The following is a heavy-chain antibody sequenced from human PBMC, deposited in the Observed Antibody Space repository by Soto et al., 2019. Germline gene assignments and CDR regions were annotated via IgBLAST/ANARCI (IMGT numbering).Heavy chain of an antibody. V-gene: IGHV3-30*18. CDR2: ISYDGSLI. J-gene: IGHJ4*02. CDR3: AKEHTLHNSGWVFDF. Sequence: QVQLVESGGGVVQPGGSLRLSCAASGFTFSSYGIQWVRQAPGKGLGWVAVISYDGSLIYYADSVKGRFTISRDNSKNPLYLQMNSLRVEDTAVYYCAKEHTLHNSGWVFDFWGQGALVTVSP. CDR1: GFTFSSYG. D-gene: IGHD6-19*01.